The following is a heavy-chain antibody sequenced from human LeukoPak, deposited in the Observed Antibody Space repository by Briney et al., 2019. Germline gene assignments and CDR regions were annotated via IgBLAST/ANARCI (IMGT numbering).Heavy chain of an antibody. V-gene: IGHV4-59*01. CDR3: ARAGHGYGYYYYYMDV. CDR2: IYYSGST. Sequence: PSETLSLTCTVSGGSISSYYWSWIRQPPGKGLEWIGYIYYSGSTNYNPSLKSRVTISVDTSKNQFSLKLSSVTAADTAVYYCARAGHGYGYYYYYMDVWGKGTTVTVSS. D-gene: IGHD5-18*01. J-gene: IGHJ6*03. CDR1: GGSISSYY.